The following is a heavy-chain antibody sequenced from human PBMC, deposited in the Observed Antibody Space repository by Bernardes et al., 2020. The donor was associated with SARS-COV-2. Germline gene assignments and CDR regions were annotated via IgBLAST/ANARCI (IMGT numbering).Heavy chain of an antibody. CDR1: GFTFSSYA. D-gene: IGHD6-19*01. J-gene: IGHJ6*02. CDR2: ISCSGGST. Sequence: GGSLRLSCAASGFTFSSYAMSWVRQAPGKGLEWVSAISCSGGSTYYADSVKGRFTISRDNSKNTLYLQMNSLRAEDTAVYYCAKVLVEVAGTSYYYGMDVWGQGTTVTVSS. V-gene: IGHV3-23*01. CDR3: AKVLVEVAGTSYYYGMDV.